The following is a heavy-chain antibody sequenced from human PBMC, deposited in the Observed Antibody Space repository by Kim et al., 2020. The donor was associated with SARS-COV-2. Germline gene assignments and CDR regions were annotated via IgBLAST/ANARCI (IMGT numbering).Heavy chain of an antibody. D-gene: IGHD1-1*01. V-gene: IGHV4-39*01. J-gene: IGHJ4*02. CDR3: ARRGGIVNNYNY. Sequence: YYTPSLQSRVTISVDTSKNQFSLNRRSVTATDTAVYYCARRGGIVNNYNYWGQGTLVTVSS.